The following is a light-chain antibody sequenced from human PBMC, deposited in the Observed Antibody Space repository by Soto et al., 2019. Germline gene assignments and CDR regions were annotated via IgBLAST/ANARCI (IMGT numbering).Light chain of an antibody. Sequence: EIVLTQSPATLSLSPGERATLSCRASQSVSSYLAWYQQKPGQAPRLLIYDASNRATAIPASFSGRWSGTDFTLTISSLEPEDFAAYYCQQRSNWQVTFGPGTRLEI. J-gene: IGKJ5*01. CDR3: QQRSNWQVT. V-gene: IGKV3-11*01. CDR1: QSVSSY. CDR2: DAS.